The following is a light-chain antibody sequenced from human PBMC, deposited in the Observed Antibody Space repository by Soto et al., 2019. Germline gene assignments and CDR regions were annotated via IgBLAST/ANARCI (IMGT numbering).Light chain of an antibody. Sequence: QAVVTQPPSASGTPGQRVTISCSGTSSSIESNYVYWYQQLPGTAPRLLIYRNNQRPSGVPDRFSGSKSGTSASLAISALRSEDEADYYFTVWDDSLRGRLFGGGTKVTVL. V-gene: IGLV1-47*01. CDR2: RNN. CDR1: SSSIESNY. CDR3: TVWDDSLRGRL. J-gene: IGLJ2*01.